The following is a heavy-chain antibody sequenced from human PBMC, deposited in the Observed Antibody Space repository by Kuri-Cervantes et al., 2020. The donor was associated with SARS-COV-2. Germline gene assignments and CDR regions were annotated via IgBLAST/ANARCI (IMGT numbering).Heavy chain of an antibody. CDR1: GFTFRSNA. CDR3: ARDYYDFWSGYYVPYYYYHYGMDA. J-gene: IGHJ6*02. CDR2: ISSSSSTI. V-gene: IGHV3-48*01. D-gene: IGHD3-3*01. Sequence: GGSLRLSCAASGFTFRSNAMSWVRQAPGKGLEWVSYISSSSSTIYYADSVKGRFTISRDNAKNSLYLQMNSLRAEDTAVYYCARDYYDFWSGYYVPYYYYHYGMDAWGQGTTVTVSS.